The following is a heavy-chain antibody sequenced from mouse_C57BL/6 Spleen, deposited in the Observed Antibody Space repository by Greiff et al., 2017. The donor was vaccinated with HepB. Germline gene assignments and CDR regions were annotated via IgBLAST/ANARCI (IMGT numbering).Heavy chain of an antibody. Sequence: EVQLVESGGGLVKPGGSLKLSCAASGFTFSSYAMSWVRQTPEKRLEWVATISDGGSYTYYPDNVKGRFTISRDNAKNNLYLQMSHLKSEDTAMYYCARDRTYYSNSSFAYWGQGTLVTVSA. V-gene: IGHV5-4*01. CDR1: GFTFSSYA. D-gene: IGHD2-5*01. J-gene: IGHJ3*01. CDR2: ISDGGSYT. CDR3: ARDRTYYSNSSFAY.